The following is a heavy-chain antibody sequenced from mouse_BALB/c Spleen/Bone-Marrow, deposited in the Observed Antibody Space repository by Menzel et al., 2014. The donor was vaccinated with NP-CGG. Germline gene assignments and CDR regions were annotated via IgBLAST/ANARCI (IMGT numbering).Heavy chain of an antibody. J-gene: IGHJ2*01. V-gene: IGHV5-4*02. CDR1: GFTFSDYY. D-gene: IGHD2-4*01. CDR2: ISDGGSYT. Sequence: EVKLMESGGGLVKPGGSLKLSCAASGFTFSDYYMYWVRQTPEKRLEWVATISDGGSYTYYPDSVKGRFTISRDNAKNNLCLQMCSLKSEDTAMYYCARVSYDYFDYWGQGTTLTVSS. CDR3: ARVSYDYFDY.